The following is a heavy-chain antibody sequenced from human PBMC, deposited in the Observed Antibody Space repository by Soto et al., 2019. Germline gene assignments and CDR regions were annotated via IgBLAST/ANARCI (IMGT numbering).Heavy chain of an antibody. CDR2: INHSGST. J-gene: IGHJ6*02. CDR1: GGSFSGYY. Sequence: KTSETLSLTCAGYGGSFSGYYWSWLRQPPGKGLEWIGEINHSGSTNYNPSLKSRVTISVDTSKNQFSLKLSSVTAADTAVYYCARGPRGRTVTSYYYYYGMDVWGQGTTVTVSS. V-gene: IGHV4-34*01. CDR3: ARGPRGRTVTSYYYYYGMDV. D-gene: IGHD4-17*01.